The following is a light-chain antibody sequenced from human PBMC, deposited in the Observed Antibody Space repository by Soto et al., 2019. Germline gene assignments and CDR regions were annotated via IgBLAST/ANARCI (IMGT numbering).Light chain of an antibody. V-gene: IGKV1-33*01. CDR3: QQYDNLPPYT. Sequence: DIQMTQSPSSLSASVGDRVTITCQASQDISNYLNWYQQKPGKAAKLLIYDASNLETGVPSRFSGSGSGTDFTFTISSLQPEDIATSYCQQYDNLPPYTFGEGTKLEIK. CDR2: DAS. J-gene: IGKJ2*01. CDR1: QDISNY.